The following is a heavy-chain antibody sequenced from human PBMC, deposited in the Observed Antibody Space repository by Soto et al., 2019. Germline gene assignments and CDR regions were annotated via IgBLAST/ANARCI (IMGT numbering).Heavy chain of an antibody. CDR2: IFSSGST. Sequence: PSETLSLTCTVSGGSINTFYWSWVRQPAGKGLEWIGRIFSSGSTSFNPSLESRVAVSVDTSKNHFSLNLSPVTAADMAVYYCAREGSYSAYNFAHGIQLWSFAFWGQGALVTVSS. J-gene: IGHJ4*02. CDR3: AREGSYSAYNFAHGIQLWSFAF. D-gene: IGHD5-12*01. CDR1: GGSINTFY. V-gene: IGHV4-4*07.